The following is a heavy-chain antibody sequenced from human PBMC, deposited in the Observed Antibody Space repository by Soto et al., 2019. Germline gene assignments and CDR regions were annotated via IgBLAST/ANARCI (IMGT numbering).Heavy chain of an antibody. D-gene: IGHD4-4*01. CDR3: ARHDYSNYYYYYMDV. CDR1: GGSISSSSYY. J-gene: IGHJ6*03. CDR2: IYYSGST. Sequence: SETLSLTCTVSGGSISSSSYYWGWIRQPPGKGLEWIGSIYYSGSTYYNPSLKSRVTISVDTSKNQFSLKLSSVTAADTAVYYCARHDYSNYYYYYMDVWGKGTTVTVSS. V-gene: IGHV4-39*01.